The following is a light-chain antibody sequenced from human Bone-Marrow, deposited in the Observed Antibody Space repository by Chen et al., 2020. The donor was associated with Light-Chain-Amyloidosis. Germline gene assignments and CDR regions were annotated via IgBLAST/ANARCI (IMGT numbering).Light chain of an antibody. J-gene: IGLJ2*01. Sequence: QSALTQPPSASGSLGQSVSISCIGTSRDIGVYYFVSWYQHPPGKAPKLIIYEVTKRPSGVPYRFAGSKSGFTATLTVSGLQADDEADYYCSSYAGSDHFAVFGGGTKVTVL. CDR2: EVT. V-gene: IGLV2-8*01. CDR3: SSYAGSDHFAV. CDR1: SRDIGVYYF.